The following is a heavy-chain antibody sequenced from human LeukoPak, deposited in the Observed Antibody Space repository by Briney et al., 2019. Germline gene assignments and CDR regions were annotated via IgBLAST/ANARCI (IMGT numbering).Heavy chain of an antibody. CDR1: GYTLTELS. V-gene: IGHV1-24*01. J-gene: IGHJ4*02. D-gene: IGHD6-13*01. CDR2: FDPEDDET. Sequence: GAPVKVCYKVSGYTLTELSMHWVRQAPGKGLEWMGSFDPEDDETIYAQKFQGRVTMTEDTSTDTAYMELSSLGSEDTAVYYCATDLQHLVLFGYWGQVALVTFSS. CDR3: ATDLQHLVLFGY.